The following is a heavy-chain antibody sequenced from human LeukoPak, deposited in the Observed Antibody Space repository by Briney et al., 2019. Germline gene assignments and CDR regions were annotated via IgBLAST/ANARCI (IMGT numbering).Heavy chain of an antibody. J-gene: IGHJ4*02. V-gene: IGHV4-38-2*02. CDR3: ARDGGGRLDYYFDF. CDR1: GYSITSGFY. D-gene: IGHD3/OR15-3a*01. CDR2: MYHSGCT. Sequence: SETLSLTCSFSGYSITSGFYWGWIRPTPGKALEWIGCMYHSGCTYYNPSLESRVTLSVDTSRNQFSLNLTSVTAADTALYFCARDGGGRLDYYFDFWGQGSLVTVSS.